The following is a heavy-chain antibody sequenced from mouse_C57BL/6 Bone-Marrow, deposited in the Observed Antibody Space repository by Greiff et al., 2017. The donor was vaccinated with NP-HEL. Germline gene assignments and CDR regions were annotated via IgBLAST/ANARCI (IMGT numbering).Heavy chain of an antibody. CDR3: ARYPLYYYGSSYDY. V-gene: IGHV1-64*01. CDR1: GYTFTSYW. J-gene: IGHJ2*01. D-gene: IGHD1-1*01. CDR2: IHPNSGST. Sequence: VQLQQPGAELVKPGASVKLSCKASGYTFTSYWMHWVKQRPGQGLEWIGMIHPNSGSTNYNEKFKSKATLTVDKSSSTAYMQLRSLTSEDSAVYYCARYPLYYYGSSYDYWGQGTTLTVSS.